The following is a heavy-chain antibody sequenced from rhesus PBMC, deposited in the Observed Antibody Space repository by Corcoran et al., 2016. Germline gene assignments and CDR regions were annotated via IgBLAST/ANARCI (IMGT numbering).Heavy chain of an antibody. CDR3: ATGMGDY. J-gene: IGHJ4*01. D-gene: IGHD3-34*01. V-gene: IGHV1-111*02. CDR1: GYIFTDYF. Sequence: QLVQSGAAVKKPGASMKISCKTSGYIFTDYFLDWVRQAPEKGLEWIGRIAPENGRTTPAPRFQDRLTISADTSTDTGYMELASLGSEDTAVYYCATGMGDYWGLGVLVTVSS. CDR2: IAPENGRT.